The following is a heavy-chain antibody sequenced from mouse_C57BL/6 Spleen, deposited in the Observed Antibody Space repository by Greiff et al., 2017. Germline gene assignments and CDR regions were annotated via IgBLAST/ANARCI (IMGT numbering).Heavy chain of an antibody. Sequence: QVQLKQPGAELVKPGASVKLSCKASGYTFTSYWMHWVKQRPGRGLEWIGRIDPNSGGTKYNEKFKSKATLTVDKPSSTAYMQLSSLTSEDSAVYYCARSVYYSKAWYFDVWGTGTTVTVSS. CDR3: ARSVYYSKAWYFDV. CDR1: GYTFTSYW. D-gene: IGHD2-5*01. V-gene: IGHV1-72*01. CDR2: IDPNSGGT. J-gene: IGHJ1*03.